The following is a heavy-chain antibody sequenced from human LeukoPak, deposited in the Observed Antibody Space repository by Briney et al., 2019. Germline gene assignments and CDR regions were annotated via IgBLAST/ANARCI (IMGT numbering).Heavy chain of an antibody. V-gene: IGHV3-74*01. CDR2: IASDGSST. D-gene: IGHD4-23*01. J-gene: IGHJ4*02. Sequence: GGSLRLSCAASGFTFSSYAMNWVRQAPGKGLVWVSRIASDGSSTTYADSVKGRFSISRDNAKNTLYLQMNSLRVEDTAVYYRARGRPHGNDYWGQGTLVTVSS. CDR1: GFTFSSYA. CDR3: ARGRPHGNDY.